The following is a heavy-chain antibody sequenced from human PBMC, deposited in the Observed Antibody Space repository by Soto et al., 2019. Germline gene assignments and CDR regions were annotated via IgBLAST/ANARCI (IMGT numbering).Heavy chain of an antibody. CDR2: MSYSGNT. CDR1: GGSISSGGYY. Sequence: SETLSLTCTVSGGSISSGGYYWSWIRQPPGKGLEWIGFMSYSGNTNYNPSLKSRVTISVDTSKNQFSLKLSSVTAADTAVYYCARRYGSAFDFWGQGTMVTVSS. J-gene: IGHJ3*01. V-gene: IGHV4-61*08. D-gene: IGHD3-10*01. CDR3: ARRYGSAFDF.